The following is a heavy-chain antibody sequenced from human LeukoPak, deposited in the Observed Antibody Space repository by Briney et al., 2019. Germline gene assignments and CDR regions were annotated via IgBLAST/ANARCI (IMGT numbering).Heavy chain of an antibody. D-gene: IGHD6-19*01. CDR1: GGSISSSSYY. V-gene: IGHV4-39*07. CDR3: ARDPGSSGRIGD. Sequence: PSETLSLTCTVSGGSISSSSYYWGWIRQPPGKGLEWIGSIYYSGSTYYNPSLKSRVTISVDKSKNQFSLKLSSVTAADTAVYYCARDPGSSGRIGDWGQGTLVTVSS. CDR2: IYYSGST. J-gene: IGHJ4*02.